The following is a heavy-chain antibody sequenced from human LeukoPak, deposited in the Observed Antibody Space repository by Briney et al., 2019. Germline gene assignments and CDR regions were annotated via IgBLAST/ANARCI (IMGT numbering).Heavy chain of an antibody. J-gene: IGHJ4*02. Sequence: SETLSLTCTVSGGSISSYYWSWIRQPPGKGLEWIGYIYYSGSTNCNPSLKSRVTISVDTSTNQFSLKLSSVTAADTAVYYCARSPYYDILTGYHKGFDYWGQGTLVTVSS. CDR3: ARSPYYDILTGYHKGFDY. CDR2: IYYSGST. D-gene: IGHD3-9*01. V-gene: IGHV4-59*08. CDR1: GGSISSYY.